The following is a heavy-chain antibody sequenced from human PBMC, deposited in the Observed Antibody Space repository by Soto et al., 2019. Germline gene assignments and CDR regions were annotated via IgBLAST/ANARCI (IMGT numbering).Heavy chain of an antibody. CDR3: ARDDEYSGNGMDV. V-gene: IGHV3-33*01. D-gene: IGHD2-15*01. Sequence: QVQVVESGGGVVQPGRSLRLSCAASGFTFSNYGMHWVRQAPGKGLEWVAVILNDGSNRYHADSVKDRFTISRDNSKNMLYLQMSSLRAEDTAVYYCARDDEYSGNGMDVWGQGTTVTVS. J-gene: IGHJ6*02. CDR1: GFTFSNYG. CDR2: ILNDGSNR.